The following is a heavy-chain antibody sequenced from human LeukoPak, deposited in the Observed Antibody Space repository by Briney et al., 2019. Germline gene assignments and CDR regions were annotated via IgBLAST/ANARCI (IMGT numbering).Heavy chain of an antibody. Sequence: SETLSLTCTVSGDSISTYYWSWIRQPAGKGLEWIGRFYTSGSIKYNPSLKSRVTMSVDTSKNQFSLKLNSVTAADTAVYYCVTLISMVRGVIIKPRGEFWGQGTLVTVSS. CDR2: FYTSGSI. CDR3: VTLISMVRGVIIKPRGEF. V-gene: IGHV4-4*07. J-gene: IGHJ4*02. CDR1: GDSISTYY. D-gene: IGHD3-10*01.